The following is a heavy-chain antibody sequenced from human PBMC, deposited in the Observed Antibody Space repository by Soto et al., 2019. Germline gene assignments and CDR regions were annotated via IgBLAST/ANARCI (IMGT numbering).Heavy chain of an antibody. CDR3: ARLRPYDYVWGSNNNWFDP. J-gene: IGHJ5*02. Sequence: SETLSLTCTVSGGSISSSSYYWGWIRQPPGKGLEWIGSIYYSGSTYYNPSLKSRVTISVDTSKNQFSLKLSSVTAADTAVYYCARLRPYDYVWGSNNNWFDPWGQGTLVTVSS. D-gene: IGHD3-16*01. CDR2: IYYSGST. CDR1: GGSISSSSYY. V-gene: IGHV4-39*01.